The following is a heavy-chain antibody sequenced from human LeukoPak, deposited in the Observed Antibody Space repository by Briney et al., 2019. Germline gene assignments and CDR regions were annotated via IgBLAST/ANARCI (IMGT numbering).Heavy chain of an antibody. CDR3: ARYGYDSSGYYYGYFDY. D-gene: IGHD3-22*01. V-gene: IGHV4-34*01. J-gene: IGHJ4*02. CDR2: INHSGST. Sequence: PSETLSLTCAVYGGSFSGYYWSWIRHPQGPGLEWIGEINHSGSTNYNPSLKSRVTISVDTSKNQFSLKLSSVTAADTAVYYCARYGYDSSGYYYGYFDYWGQGTLVTVSS. CDR1: GGSFSGYY.